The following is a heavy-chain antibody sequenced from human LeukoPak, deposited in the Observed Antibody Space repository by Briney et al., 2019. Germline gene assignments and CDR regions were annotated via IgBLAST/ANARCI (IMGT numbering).Heavy chain of an antibody. Sequence: ASVKVSCKASGYTFTSYDINWVRQATGQGLEWMGWMNPNSGNTGYAQKFQGRVTITRNTSISTAYMELSSLRSDDTAVYYCARGGWELLYKGYFDYWGQGTLVTVSS. CDR1: GYTFTSYD. CDR3: ARGGWELLYKGYFDY. CDR2: MNPNSGNT. J-gene: IGHJ4*02. D-gene: IGHD1-26*01. V-gene: IGHV1-8*03.